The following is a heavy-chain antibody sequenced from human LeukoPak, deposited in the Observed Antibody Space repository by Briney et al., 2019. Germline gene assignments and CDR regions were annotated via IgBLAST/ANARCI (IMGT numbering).Heavy chain of an antibody. V-gene: IGHV3-48*02. CDR3: ARDPGHSSVGESKHNDY. D-gene: IGHD3-10*01. Sequence: PGGSLRLSCAASGFTFSNAWMSWVRQAPGKGLEWVSYISGSGSTIYYADSVKGRFTISRDNAKNSLYLQMNSLRDEDTAVYFCARDPGHSSVGESKHNDYWGQGTLVTVSS. CDR2: ISGSGSTI. J-gene: IGHJ4*02. CDR1: GFTFSNAW.